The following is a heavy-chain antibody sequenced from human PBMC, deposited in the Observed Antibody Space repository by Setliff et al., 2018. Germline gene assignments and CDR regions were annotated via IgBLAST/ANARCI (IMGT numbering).Heavy chain of an antibody. Sequence: SETLSLTCSVSGDSMSGASIWSWIRQPPGRGLEFMGYVFPNGASKYDPSFKSRLTISVDTSKNQFSLRLSSLTAADTAVYYCARCGEATAKPFYYYYMDVWGKGTTVTVSS. V-gene: IGHV4-59*01. J-gene: IGHJ6*03. CDR3: ARCGEATAKPFYYYYMDV. D-gene: IGHD3-10*01. CDR2: VFPNGAS. CDR1: GDSMSGAS.